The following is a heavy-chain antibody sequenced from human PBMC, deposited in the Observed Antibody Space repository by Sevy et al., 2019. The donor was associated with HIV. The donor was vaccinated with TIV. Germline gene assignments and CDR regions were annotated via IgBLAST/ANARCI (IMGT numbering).Heavy chain of an antibody. V-gene: IGHV4-34*01. CDR2: INDSGIT. Sequence: SETLSLTCAVHGGSFSGYYWSWIRESPGKGLEWIGEINDSGITNYNPSLKSRVTISVDTSKKEFPLRLSSVTAADKALYYCARSPPVVVVPGAPSWFDPWGQGTLVTVSS. D-gene: IGHD2-2*01. CDR1: GGSFSGYY. J-gene: IGHJ5*02. CDR3: ARSPPVVVVPGAPSWFDP.